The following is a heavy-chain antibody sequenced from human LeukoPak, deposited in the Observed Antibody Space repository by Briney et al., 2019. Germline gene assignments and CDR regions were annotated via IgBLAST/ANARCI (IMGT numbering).Heavy chain of an antibody. Sequence: SETLSLTCTVSGGSISSYYWSWIRQPPGKGLEWIGYIYYSGSTNYNPSLKSRVTISVDTSKNQFSLKLSSVTAADTAVYCCATLKVPGGFDYWGQGTVVTVSS. CDR3: ATLKVPGGFDY. V-gene: IGHV4-59*01. CDR1: GGSISSYY. CDR2: IYYSGST. J-gene: IGHJ4*02. D-gene: IGHD6-19*01.